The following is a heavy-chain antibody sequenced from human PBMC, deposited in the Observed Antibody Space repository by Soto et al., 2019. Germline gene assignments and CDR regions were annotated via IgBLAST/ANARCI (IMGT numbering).Heavy chain of an antibody. D-gene: IGHD3-22*01. CDR1: RYSFTSYW. V-gene: IGHV5-51*01. Sequence: XESLKISCKGCRYSFTSYWIGWVRQMPGKGLEWMGIIYPGDSDTRYSPSFQGQVTISADKSISTAYLQWSSLKASDTAMYYCARNSIYDSSLIDYWGQGTLVTVS. J-gene: IGHJ4*02. CDR2: IYPGDSDT. CDR3: ARNSIYDSSLIDY.